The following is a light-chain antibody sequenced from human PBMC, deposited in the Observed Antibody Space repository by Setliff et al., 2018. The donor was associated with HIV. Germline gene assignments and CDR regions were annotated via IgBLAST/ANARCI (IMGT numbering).Light chain of an antibody. J-gene: IGLJ1*01. CDR1: SSDVGRYNL. CDR2: QAT. V-gene: IGLV2-23*01. CDR3: CSNTGSNTYV. Sequence: QSVLTQPASVSGSPGQSITISCTGTSSDVGRYNLVSWYQQHPGKAPKLMIYQATKRPSGVSNRFSGSKSGNPASLTISGLQAEDEADYYCCSNTGSNTYVFGTGTRVTV.